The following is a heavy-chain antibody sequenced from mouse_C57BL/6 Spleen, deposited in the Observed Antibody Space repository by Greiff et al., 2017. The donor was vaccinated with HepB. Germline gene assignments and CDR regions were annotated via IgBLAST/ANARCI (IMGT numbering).Heavy chain of an antibody. CDR1: GFTFSDYG. CDR2: ISSGSSTI. CDR3: DRQTTRAWFAY. V-gene: IGHV5-17*01. Sequence: VQLKESGGGLVKPGGSLKLSCAASGFTFSDYGMHWVRQAPEKGLEWVAYISSGSSTIYYADTVKGRFTISRDNAKNTLFLQMTSLRSEDTAMYYCDRQTTRAWFAYWGQGTLVTVSA. D-gene: IGHD2-12*01. J-gene: IGHJ3*01.